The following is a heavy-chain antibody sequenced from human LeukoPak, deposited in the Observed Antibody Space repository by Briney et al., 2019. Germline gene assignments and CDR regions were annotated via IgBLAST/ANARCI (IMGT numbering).Heavy chain of an antibody. D-gene: IGHD3-22*01. Sequence: SETLSLTCAVYGGSFSGYYWSWIRQPPGKGLEWIGEINHSASTNYNPSLKSRVTISVDTSKNQFSLKLSSVTAADTAVYYCARGLGSSGYYLGYWGQGTLVTVSS. CDR3: ARGLGSSGYYLGY. CDR1: GGSFSGYY. J-gene: IGHJ4*02. CDR2: INHSAST. V-gene: IGHV4-34*01.